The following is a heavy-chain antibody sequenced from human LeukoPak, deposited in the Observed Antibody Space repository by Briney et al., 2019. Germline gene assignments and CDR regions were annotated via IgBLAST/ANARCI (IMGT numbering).Heavy chain of an antibody. J-gene: IGHJ4*02. Sequence: PGGSLRHSCAASGFDFNVQTMSWVRQAPGKGLAWVTRMKEDGSEIYYVDSVKGRFTISRDNPKNSLYLQMNSLRAEDTAVYYCVRGGATGGRFENWGQGILVTVSS. V-gene: IGHV3-7*01. D-gene: IGHD1-26*01. CDR3: VRGGATGGRFEN. CDR2: MKEDGSEI. CDR1: GFDFNVQT.